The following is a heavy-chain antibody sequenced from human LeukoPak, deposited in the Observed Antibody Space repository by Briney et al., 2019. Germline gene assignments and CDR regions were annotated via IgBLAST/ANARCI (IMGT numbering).Heavy chain of an antibody. J-gene: IGHJ6*02. Sequence: SETLSLTCAVYGGSFSGYYWSWIRQPPGKGLEGIGEINHSGSTNYNPSLKSRVTISVDTSKNQFSLKLSSVTAADTAVYYCARGQFYGSGSYPTYYYYYYGMDVWGQGTTVTVSS. CDR2: INHSGST. V-gene: IGHV4-34*01. CDR3: ARGQFYGSGSYPTYYYYYYGMDV. D-gene: IGHD3-10*01. CDR1: GGSFSGYY.